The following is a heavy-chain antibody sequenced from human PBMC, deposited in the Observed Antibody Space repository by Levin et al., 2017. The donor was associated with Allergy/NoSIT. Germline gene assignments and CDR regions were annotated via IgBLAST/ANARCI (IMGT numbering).Heavy chain of an antibody. CDR1: GFTFSNYP. V-gene: IGHV3-30-3*01. D-gene: IGHD2-15*01. CDR3: ARDSGYCSGGSCHLKLTFDY. CDR2: ISYDGSNK. Sequence: PGGSLRLSCAASGFTFSNYPMHWVRQAPGKGLEWVAVISYDGSNKYYADSVKGRFTISRDNSKNTLYLQVNSLRPEDTAVYYCARDSGYCSGGSCHLKLTFDYWGQGILVTVSS. J-gene: IGHJ4*02.